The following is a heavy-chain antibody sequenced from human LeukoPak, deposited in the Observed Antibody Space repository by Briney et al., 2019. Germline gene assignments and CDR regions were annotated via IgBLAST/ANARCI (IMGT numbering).Heavy chain of an antibody. CDR3: ARGSRVESVGVYCSGGSCYFNY. D-gene: IGHD2-15*01. V-gene: IGHV4-34*01. J-gene: IGHJ4*02. CDR1: GGSFSGYY. CDR2: INHSGST. Sequence: SETLSLTCAVYGGSFSGYYWSWIRQPPGKGLEWIGEINHSGSTNYNPSLKSRVTISVDTSKNQFSLKLSSVTATDTAVYYCARGSRVESVGVYCSGGSCYFNYWGQGTLVTVSS.